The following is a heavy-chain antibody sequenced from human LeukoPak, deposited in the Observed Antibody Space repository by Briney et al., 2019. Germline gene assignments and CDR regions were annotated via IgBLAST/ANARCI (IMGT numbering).Heavy chain of an antibody. CDR2: ISYDGSNK. CDR1: GFTFSSYA. Sequence: GGSLRLSCAASGFTFSSYAMHWVRQAPGKGLGWVAVISYDGSNKYYADSVKGRFTISRDNSKNTLYLQMNSLRAEDTAVYYCARDNGFYFVAGTFDYWGQGTLVTVSS. D-gene: IGHD6-19*01. V-gene: IGHV3-30*04. CDR3: ARDNGFYFVAGTFDY. J-gene: IGHJ4*02.